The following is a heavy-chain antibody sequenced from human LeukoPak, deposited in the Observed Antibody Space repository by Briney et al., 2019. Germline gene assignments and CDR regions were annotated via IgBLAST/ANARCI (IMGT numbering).Heavy chain of an antibody. V-gene: IGHV3-30*18. J-gene: IGHJ6*03. D-gene: IGHD2-2*01. CDR1: AFTFSSYG. Sequence: GGSLRLSCAASAFTFSSYGMHWVRQAPGKGLEWVALISYDGSDKDYAKSVKGRFTISRDNSKNTLYLQMNSLRAEDTAVYYCAKDLVSGRSSTSDKYYYYYMDVWGKGTTVTISS. CDR3: AKDLVSGRSSTSDKYYYYYMDV. CDR2: ISYDGSDK.